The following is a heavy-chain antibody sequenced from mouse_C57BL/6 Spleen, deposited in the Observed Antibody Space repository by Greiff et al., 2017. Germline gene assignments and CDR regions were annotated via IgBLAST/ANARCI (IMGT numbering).Heavy chain of an antibody. CDR3: ARNKGGSSYVRAMDY. CDR1: GFSLTSYG. J-gene: IGHJ4*01. V-gene: IGHV2-2*01. Sequence: VKLQESGPGLVQPSQSLSITCTVSGFSLTSYGVHWVRQSPGKGLEWLGVIWSGGSTDYNAAFISRLSISKDTSKSQVFFKINSLQADDTAIYYWARNKGGSSYVRAMDYWGQGTSVTVSS. D-gene: IGHD1-1*01. CDR2: IWSGGST.